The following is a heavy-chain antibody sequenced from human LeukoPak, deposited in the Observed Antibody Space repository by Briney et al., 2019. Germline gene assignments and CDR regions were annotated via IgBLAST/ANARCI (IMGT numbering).Heavy chain of an antibody. Sequence: GGSLRLSCAASGFTLRSYWMHWVRQAPGKGLVWFSRIESDGSSTTYADSVKGRFTISRDNAKNTLYLQMNSLRVEDTAVYYCARDPRYYDNSGRSDYWGQGTLVTVSS. J-gene: IGHJ4*02. D-gene: IGHD3-22*01. CDR1: GFTLRSYW. CDR2: IESDGSST. V-gene: IGHV3-74*01. CDR3: ARDPRYYDNSGRSDY.